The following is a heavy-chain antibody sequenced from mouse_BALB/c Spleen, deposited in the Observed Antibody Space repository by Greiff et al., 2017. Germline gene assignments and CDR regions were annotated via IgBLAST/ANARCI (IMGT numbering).Heavy chain of an antibody. CDR2: ISYDGSN. V-gene: IGHV3-6*02. CDR3: ARDLGHYAMDY. D-gene: IGHD4-1*01. CDR1: GYSITSGYY. J-gene: IGHJ4*01. Sequence: EVKLVESGPGLVKPSQSLSLTCSVTGYSITSGYYWNWIRQFPGNKLEWMGYISYDGSNNYNPSLKNRISITRDTSKNQFFLKLNSVTTEDTATYYCARDLGHYAMDYWGQGTSVTVSS.